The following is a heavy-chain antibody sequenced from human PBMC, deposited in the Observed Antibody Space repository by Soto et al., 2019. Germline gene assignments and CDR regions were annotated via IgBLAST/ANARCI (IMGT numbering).Heavy chain of an antibody. CDR1: VGSITGYY. J-gene: IGHJ4*02. Sequence: SETLSLTCTVSVGSITGYYWSWIRQSPGKGLEWIGCSYYTGATNYNPSLKSRVTISVDTSKNQFSLTLSSATAADTAVYYCARERTPRTGFDYWGQGTLVTVSS. V-gene: IGHV4-59*01. CDR2: SYYTGAT. CDR3: ARERTPRTGFDY. D-gene: IGHD7-27*01.